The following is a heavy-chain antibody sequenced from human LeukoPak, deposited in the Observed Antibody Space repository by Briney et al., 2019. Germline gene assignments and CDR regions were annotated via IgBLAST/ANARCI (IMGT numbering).Heavy chain of an antibody. V-gene: IGHV1-18*01. CDR3: ARAHSYKYYYDSSELRRRAFDI. CDR2: ISAYNGNT. CDR1: GYTFTSYG. D-gene: IGHD3-22*01. Sequence: GASVKVSCKASGYTFTSYGISWVRQAPGQGLEWMGWISAYNGNTNYAQKLQGRVTMTTDTSTSTAYMELRSLRSDDTAVYYCARAHSYKYYYDSSELRRRAFDIWGQGTMVTVSS. J-gene: IGHJ3*02.